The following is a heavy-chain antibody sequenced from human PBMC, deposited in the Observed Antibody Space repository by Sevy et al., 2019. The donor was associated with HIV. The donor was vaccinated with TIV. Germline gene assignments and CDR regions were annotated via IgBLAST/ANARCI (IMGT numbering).Heavy chain of an antibody. CDR2: ISAYNGDT. CDR1: GYTFTSHA. J-gene: IGHJ5*02. Sequence: ASVKVSCKASGYTFTSHAINWVRQAPGQGLEWMGWISAYNGDTNYAQKFQGRVTMTRDTSTSTVYMELRSLGYDDTAVYYCARGASGHGAGASPLDWFDPWGQGSLVTVSS. CDR3: ARGASGHGAGASPLDWFDP. D-gene: IGHD3-10*01. V-gene: IGHV1-18*01.